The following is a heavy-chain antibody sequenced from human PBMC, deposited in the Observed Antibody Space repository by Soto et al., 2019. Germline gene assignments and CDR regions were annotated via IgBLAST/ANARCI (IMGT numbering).Heavy chain of an antibody. V-gene: IGHV3-23*01. CDR1: GFTFSSFA. D-gene: IGHD6-13*01. CDR3: ARDRAAAGKLDY. Sequence: EVQLLESGGGLVQPGGSLRLSCAASGFTFSSFAMSWVRQAPGKGLEWVSAVSGSGAKTYYADAVKGRFTISRDNAKNSLYLQMNSLRAEDTAVYYCARDRAAAGKLDYWGQGTLVTVSS. CDR2: VSGSGAKT. J-gene: IGHJ4*02.